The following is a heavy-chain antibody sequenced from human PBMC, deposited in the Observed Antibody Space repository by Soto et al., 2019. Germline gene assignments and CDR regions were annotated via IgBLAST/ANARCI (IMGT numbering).Heavy chain of an antibody. V-gene: IGHV1-18*01. CDR3: ARFSGGSYNTYYFYYGMDV. J-gene: IGHJ6*02. D-gene: IGHD2-15*01. CDR2: ISAYNGNT. Sequence: SVKVSCKASGYTFTSYGISWVRQAPGQGLDWMGWISAYNGNTKYAQDLQGRVTMTTDTSTSTAYMELRSLRSDDTAVYYCARFSGGSYNTYYFYYGMDVWGQGTTVTVSS. CDR1: GYTFTSYG.